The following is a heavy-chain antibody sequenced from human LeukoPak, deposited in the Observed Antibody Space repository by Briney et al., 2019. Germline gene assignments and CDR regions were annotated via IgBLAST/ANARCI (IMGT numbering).Heavy chain of an antibody. CDR2: IYTSGST. V-gene: IGHV4-61*02. CDR1: GGSISSGSYY. D-gene: IGHD6-13*01. Sequence: PSETLSLTCTVSGGSISSGSYYWSWIRQPAGKGLEWIGRIYTSGSTNYNPSLKSRVTISVDTSKNQFSLKLSSVTAADTAVYYCARDRRWSGMDVWGKGTTVTVSS. J-gene: IGHJ6*03. CDR3: ARDRRWSGMDV.